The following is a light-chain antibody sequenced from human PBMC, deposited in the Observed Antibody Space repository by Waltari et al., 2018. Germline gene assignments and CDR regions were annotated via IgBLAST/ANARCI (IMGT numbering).Light chain of an antibody. J-gene: IGKJ4*01. Sequence: EVLMTPSPAPLSVSPGERVTLSCRASQNIHDNLAWYQQKPGQAPRLLIYGASTRATDIPARFRGSGSGTEFTLTINSLQSEDLGIYYCQQYNKWPPLTFGGGTKVEIK. CDR1: QNIHDN. CDR2: GAS. CDR3: QQYNKWPPLT. V-gene: IGKV3-15*01.